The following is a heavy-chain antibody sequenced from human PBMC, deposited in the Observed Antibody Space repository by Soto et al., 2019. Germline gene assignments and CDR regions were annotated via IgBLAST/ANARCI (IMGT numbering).Heavy chain of an antibody. J-gene: IGHJ4*02. Sequence: EVQLVESGGGLVQPGGSLRLSCAASGFTFTTYWMTWVRQAPGKGLEWVANVKQDGSDKFYVDSAKGRFTISRDNAKNSLDLQMNSLRAEDTAVYYCARGRYCSGGSCNYFDYWGQGTLVTVSS. CDR2: VKQDGSDK. D-gene: IGHD2-15*01. CDR1: GFTFTTYW. CDR3: ARGRYCSGGSCNYFDY. V-gene: IGHV3-7*01.